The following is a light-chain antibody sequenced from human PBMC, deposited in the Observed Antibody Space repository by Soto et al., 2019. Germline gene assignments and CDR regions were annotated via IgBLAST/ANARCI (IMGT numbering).Light chain of an antibody. CDR3: QQLNI. V-gene: IGKV1-9*01. CDR2: AAS. CDR1: QGISSY. Sequence: DIQLTQSPSFLSASVGDRVTITCRASQGISSYLAWYQQKPGKAPKLLIYAASTLQSGVPSRFSGSGSGTEFTLTINSLQPEDFATYYCQQLNIFGPGTKVDIK. J-gene: IGKJ3*01.